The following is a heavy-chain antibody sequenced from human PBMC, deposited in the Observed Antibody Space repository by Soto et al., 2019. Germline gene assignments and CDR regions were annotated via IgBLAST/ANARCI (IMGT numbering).Heavy chain of an antibody. D-gene: IGHD2-8*01. V-gene: IGHV3-66*01. J-gene: IGHJ4*02. Sequence: GGSLRLSCAASGFTVSSSYMSWVRQAPGKRLEWVSVIYAGGDTFYADSVKGRFTISRDNSKNTLYLQMNSLRAEDTAVYYCGKGRGENGGYPIFDYWGQGTLVTVSS. CDR2: IYAGGDT. CDR3: GKGRGENGGYPIFDY. CDR1: GFTVSSSY.